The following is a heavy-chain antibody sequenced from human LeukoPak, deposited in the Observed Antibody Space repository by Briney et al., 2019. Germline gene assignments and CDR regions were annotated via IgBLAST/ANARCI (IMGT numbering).Heavy chain of an antibody. CDR3: ARHDSYDSSGYYSGYFQH. CDR1: GGSLSSYY. CDR2: IYYSGST. D-gene: IGHD3-22*01. Sequence: PSETLSLTCTVSGGSLSSYYWSWIRQPPGKGLEWNGYIYYSGSTNYNPSLKSRVTISVDTSKKQSSLKLSSETAADTAVYYCARHDSYDSSGYYSGYFQHRGQGTLVTVSS. V-gene: IGHV4-59*08. J-gene: IGHJ1*01.